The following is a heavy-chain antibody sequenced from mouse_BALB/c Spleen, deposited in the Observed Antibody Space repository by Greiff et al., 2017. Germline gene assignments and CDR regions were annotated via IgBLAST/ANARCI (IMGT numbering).Heavy chain of an antibody. CDR3: ARNYYGNLDY. CDR1: GYTFTSYY. D-gene: IGHD2-1*01. J-gene: IGHJ2*01. CDR2: IYPGDGST. Sequence: QVQLQQSGPELVKPGASVKMSCKASGYTFTSYYIHWVKQRPGQGLEWIGWIYPGDGSTKYNEKFKGKTTLTADKSSSTAYMLLSSLTSEDSAIYFCARNYYGNLDYWGQGTTLTVSS. V-gene: IGHV1S56*01.